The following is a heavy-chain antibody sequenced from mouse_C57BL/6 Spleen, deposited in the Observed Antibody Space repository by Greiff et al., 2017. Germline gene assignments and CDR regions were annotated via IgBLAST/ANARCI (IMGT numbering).Heavy chain of an antibody. CDR2: IYPSSGNT. Sequence: QVQLQQSGAELARPGASVKLSCKASGYTFTSYGISWVKQRTGQGLEWIGVIYPSSGNTNYNEKFKGKATLTADKSSSTAYMELRSLASEDSAGXLCASTYYGSGFDDWGQGTTLTVSS. D-gene: IGHD1-1*01. J-gene: IGHJ2*01. V-gene: IGHV1-81*01. CDR3: ASTYYGSGFDD. CDR1: GYTFTSYG.